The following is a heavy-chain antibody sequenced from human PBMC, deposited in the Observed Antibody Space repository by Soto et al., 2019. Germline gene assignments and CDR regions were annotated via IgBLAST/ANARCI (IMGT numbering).Heavy chain of an antibody. CDR3: ASICSGGSCYSGYAFDI. CDR2: ISSSSSYI. Sequence: GGSLRLSCAASGFTFSSYSMNWVRQAPGKGLEWVSSISSSSSYIYYADSVKGRFTISRDNAKNSLYLQMNSLRAEDTAVYYCASICSGGSCYSGYAFDIWGQGTMVTVSS. CDR1: GFTFSSYS. J-gene: IGHJ3*02. D-gene: IGHD2-15*01. V-gene: IGHV3-21*01.